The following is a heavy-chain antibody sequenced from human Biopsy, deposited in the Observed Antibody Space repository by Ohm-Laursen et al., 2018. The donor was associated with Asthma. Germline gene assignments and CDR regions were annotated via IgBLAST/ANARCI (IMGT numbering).Heavy chain of an antibody. CDR1: GYTFNSAG. J-gene: IGHJ6*02. Sequence: SSVKVSCKTSGYTFNSAGITWVRQAPGQGLEWMGWISVYNGNTKVAQKLQDRVTMVTGTSTSTAYMELRSLRSDDTAVYFCARAVDYSHYYGIDVWGQGTTVTVS. V-gene: IGHV1-18*01. CDR2: ISVYNGNT. D-gene: IGHD3-10*01. CDR3: ARAVDYSHYYGIDV.